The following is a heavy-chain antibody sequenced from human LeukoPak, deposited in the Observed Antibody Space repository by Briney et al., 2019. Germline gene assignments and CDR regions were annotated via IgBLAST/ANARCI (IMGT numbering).Heavy chain of an antibody. Sequence: PGGSLRLSCAASGFTFSSYGMHWVRQAPGKGLEWVAVIWYDGSNKYYADSVKGRFTISRDNSKNTLYLQMNSLRAEDTAVYYCARSVSSYNVDYWGQGTLVTVSS. J-gene: IGHJ4*02. CDR3: ARSVSSYNVDY. CDR2: IWYDGSNK. D-gene: IGHD3-10*01. V-gene: IGHV3-33*01. CDR1: GFTFSSYG.